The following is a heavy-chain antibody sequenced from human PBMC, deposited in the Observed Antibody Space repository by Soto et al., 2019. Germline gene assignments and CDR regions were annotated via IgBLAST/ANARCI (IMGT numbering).Heavy chain of an antibody. V-gene: IGHV3-48*02. CDR1: GFTFSSYT. CDR2: ISNIESPI. Sequence: GGSLRLSCAASGFTFSSYTMNWVRQAPGKGLEWISYISNIESPISYADSVKGRLTISRDNAKNSLYLQMNSLRDEDTAVYYCAKDPYSSSWFNSDYWGQGTLVTVSS. D-gene: IGHD6-13*01. CDR3: AKDPYSSSWFNSDY. J-gene: IGHJ4*02.